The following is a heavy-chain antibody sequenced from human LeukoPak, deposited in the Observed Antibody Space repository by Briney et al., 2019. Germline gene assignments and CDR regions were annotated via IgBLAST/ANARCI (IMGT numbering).Heavy chain of an antibody. D-gene: IGHD3-10*01. CDR1: GGSISSSNW. V-gene: IGHV4-4*02. CDR2: IYHSGST. Sequence: SETLSLTCAVSGGSISSSNWWSWVRQPPGKGLEWIGEIYHSGSTNYNPSLKSRVTISVDKSKNQFSLKLSSVTAADTAVYYCARRYGSGSSGTFDYWGQGTLVTVSS. J-gene: IGHJ4*02. CDR3: ARRYGSGSSGTFDY.